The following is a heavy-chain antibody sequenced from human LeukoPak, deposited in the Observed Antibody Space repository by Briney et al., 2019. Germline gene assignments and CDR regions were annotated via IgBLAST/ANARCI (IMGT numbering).Heavy chain of an antibody. CDR3: ARGNYDILTGYYYYYYMDV. V-gene: IGHV3-48*04. J-gene: IGHJ6*03. CDR2: ISSSGSTI. Sequence: PGGSLRLSCATSGFTFSRFAMHWVRQAPGKGLEWVSYISSSGSTIYYADSVKGRFTISRDNAKNSLYLQMNSLRAEDTAVYYCARGNYDILTGYYYYYYMDVWGKGTTVTISS. CDR1: GFTFSRFA. D-gene: IGHD3-9*01.